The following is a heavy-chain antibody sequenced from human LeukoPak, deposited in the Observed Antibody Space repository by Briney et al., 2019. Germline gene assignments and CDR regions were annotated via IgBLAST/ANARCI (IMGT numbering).Heavy chain of an antibody. CDR1: GYTFTVYY. D-gene: IGHD3-16*01. V-gene: IGHV1-2*02. CDR3: ARSSGTTFGLSDY. J-gene: IGHJ4*02. Sequence: ASVNVSFPASGYTFTVYYMHWVRQAPGQGLDWMGWINPNSGGTDYAQKFQGRVTITRDKSTSTAYMELISLRSDDTAVYCCARSSGTTFGLSDYWGQGTLVTVSS. CDR2: INPNSGGT.